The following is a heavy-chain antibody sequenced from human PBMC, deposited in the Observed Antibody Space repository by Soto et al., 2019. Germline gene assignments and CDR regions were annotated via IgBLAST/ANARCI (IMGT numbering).Heavy chain of an antibody. CDR2: MYYSGST. CDR3: ARHRALNGFDP. J-gene: IGHJ5*02. CDR1: GDSISSSY. Sequence: SSETLSLTCTVSGDSISSSYWSWIRQAPGKGLEWIGYMYYSGSTSYNPSLNSRVTLSVDTSKNQFFLKLSFVTAADTAVYYCARHRALNGFDPWAQGTLVTVSS. V-gene: IGHV4-59*08.